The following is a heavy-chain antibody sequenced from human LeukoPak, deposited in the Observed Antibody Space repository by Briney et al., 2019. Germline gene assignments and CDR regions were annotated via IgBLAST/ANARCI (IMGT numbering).Heavy chain of an antibody. Sequence: PGGSLRPSCAASGFTFSSYEMNWVRQAPGKGLEWVSYIGSSGSTIYYADSVKGRFTISRDNAKNSLYLQMNNLRAEDTAVYYCATGGWLLSYWGQGSLVTVSS. CDR1: GFTFSSYE. D-gene: IGHD3-9*01. J-gene: IGHJ4*02. CDR2: IGSSGSTI. CDR3: ATGGWLLSY. V-gene: IGHV3-48*03.